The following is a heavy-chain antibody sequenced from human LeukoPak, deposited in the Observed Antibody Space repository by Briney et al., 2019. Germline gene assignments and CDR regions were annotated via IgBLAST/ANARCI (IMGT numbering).Heavy chain of an antibody. Sequence: SGGSLRLSCAASGSTFSGSAMHWVRQASGKGLEWVGRIRGKANNYATAYAASVKGRFTISRDDSKNTAYLQMNSLKTEDTAVYYCTSSGYSDYWGQGTLVTVSS. CDR1: GSTFSGSA. CDR2: IRGKANNYAT. CDR3: TSSGYSDY. J-gene: IGHJ4*02. D-gene: IGHD6-19*01. V-gene: IGHV3-73*01.